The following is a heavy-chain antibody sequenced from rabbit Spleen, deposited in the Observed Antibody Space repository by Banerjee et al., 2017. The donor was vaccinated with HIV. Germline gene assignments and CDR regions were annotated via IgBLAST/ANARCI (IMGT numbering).Heavy chain of an antibody. CDR3: ARAIVPWLGLTRLDL. D-gene: IGHD4-1*01. CDR2: IYAAKGST. CDR1: GIDFTNYY. Sequence: QSLEESGGGLVKPGASLTLTCKASGIDFTNYYITWVRQAPGKGLEWIGIIYAAKGSTDYASWVNGRFTISSDNAQSTVDLKMTSLTAADTATYFCARAIVPWLGLTRLDLWGPGTLVTVS. J-gene: IGHJ6*01. V-gene: IGHV1S43*01.